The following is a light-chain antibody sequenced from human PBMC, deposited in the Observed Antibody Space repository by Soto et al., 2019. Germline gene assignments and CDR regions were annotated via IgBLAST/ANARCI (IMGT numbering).Light chain of an antibody. Sequence: QSALTQSASVSGSPGQSITISCTGTSSDAGNYNYVSWFQPHPGEVPTLIIFNVNNRPSGVSTRFSGSKSGNTASLTISALLAADAADSACRSCARSSSCVFRTGTGGTGL. CDR1: SSDAGNYNY. CDR2: NVN. CDR3: RSCARSSSCV. V-gene: IGLV2-14*01. J-gene: IGLJ1*01.